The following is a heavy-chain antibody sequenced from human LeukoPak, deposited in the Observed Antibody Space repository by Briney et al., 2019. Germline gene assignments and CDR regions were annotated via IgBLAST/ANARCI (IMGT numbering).Heavy chain of an antibody. V-gene: IGHV1-18*01. D-gene: IGHD2-2*02. J-gene: IGHJ6*03. CDR3: ARGPYCSSTSCYTWGYYYYYMDV. Sequence: ASVKVSCKASGYTFTSYGISWVRQAPGQGLGWMGWISAYNGNTNYAQKLQGRVTMTTDTSTSTAYMELRSLRSDDTAVYYCARGPYCSSTSCYTWGYYYYYMDVWGKGTTVTVSS. CDR1: GYTFTSYG. CDR2: ISAYNGNT.